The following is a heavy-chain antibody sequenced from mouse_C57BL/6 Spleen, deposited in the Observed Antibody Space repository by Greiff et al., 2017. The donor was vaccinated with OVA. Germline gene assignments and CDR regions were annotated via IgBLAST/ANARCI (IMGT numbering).Heavy chain of an antibody. V-gene: IGHV1-62-2*01. J-gene: IGHJ2*01. CDR2: FSPGSGSI. CDR1: GYNFTEYS. CDR3: ARVQYYGSSPYYFDY. Sequence: VQLQQSGAELVKPGASVKLSCKASGYNFTEYSIHWVKQRPGQGLEWIGCFSPGSGSIKYNEKFKDKATLTADKSSSTVYMELSSLTSEDSAVYFCARVQYYGSSPYYFDYWGQGTTLTVSS. D-gene: IGHD1-1*01.